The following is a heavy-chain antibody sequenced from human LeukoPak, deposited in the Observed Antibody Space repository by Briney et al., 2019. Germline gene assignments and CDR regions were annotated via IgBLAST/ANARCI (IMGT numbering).Heavy chain of an antibody. Sequence: SVKVSCKASGGTFSSYAISWVRQAPGQGLEWMGGIIPIFGTANYAQKFQGRVTITADESTSTAYMELSSLRSEDTAVYYCARVYYFDSSGYWGFFDYWGQGTLVTVSS. V-gene: IGHV1-69*13. CDR1: GGTFSSYA. D-gene: IGHD3-22*01. J-gene: IGHJ4*02. CDR2: IIPIFGTA. CDR3: ARVYYFDSSGYWGFFDY.